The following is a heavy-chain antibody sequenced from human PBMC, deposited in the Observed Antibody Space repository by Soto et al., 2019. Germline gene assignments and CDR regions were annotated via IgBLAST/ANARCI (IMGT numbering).Heavy chain of an antibody. V-gene: IGHV4-39*01. CDR1: GGSISTYY. CDR2: IYYSGST. CDR3: ARNVDTAMARFDY. J-gene: IGHJ4*02. D-gene: IGHD5-18*01. Sequence: SETLSLTCTVSGGSISTYYWGWIRQPPGKGLEWIGSIYYSGSTYYNPSLKSRVTISVDTSKNQFSLKLSSVTAADTAVYYCARNVDTAMARFDYWGQGTLVTVSS.